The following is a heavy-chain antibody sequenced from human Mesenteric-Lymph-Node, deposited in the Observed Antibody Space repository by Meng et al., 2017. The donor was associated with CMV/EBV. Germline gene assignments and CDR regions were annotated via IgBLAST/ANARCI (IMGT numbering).Heavy chain of an antibody. J-gene: IGHJ4*02. Sequence: GESLKISCAASGFTFTSYAMHWVRQAPGKGLEWVSYTNNFGTTIYYADSVKGRFTISRDNAKNSLYLQMNSLRAEDTALYYCARSYDFWSGYIYWGQGTLVTVSS. CDR3: ARSYDFWSGYIY. V-gene: IGHV3-48*03. D-gene: IGHD3-3*01. CDR2: TNNFGTTI. CDR1: GFTFTSYA.